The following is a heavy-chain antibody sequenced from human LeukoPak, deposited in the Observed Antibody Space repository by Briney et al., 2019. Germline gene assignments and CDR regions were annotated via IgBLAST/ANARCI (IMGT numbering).Heavy chain of an antibody. Sequence: WGSLRLSCAASGFTFSSYSMNWVRQAPGKGLEWVSSISSSSSYIYYADSVKGRFTISRDNAKNSLYLQMNSLRAEDTAVYYCARPRIWGFDYWGQGTLVTVSS. CDR2: ISSSSSYI. V-gene: IGHV3-21*01. CDR3: ARPRIWGFDY. CDR1: GFTFSSYS. D-gene: IGHD3-16*01. J-gene: IGHJ4*02.